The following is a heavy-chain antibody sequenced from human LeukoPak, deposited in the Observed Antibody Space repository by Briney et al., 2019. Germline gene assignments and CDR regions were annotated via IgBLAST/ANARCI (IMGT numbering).Heavy chain of an antibody. D-gene: IGHD2-8*01. CDR3: AKGSPTLWCVGICYKALDY. CDR1: GFTFGDYA. V-gene: IGHV3-9*01. J-gene: IGHJ4*02. CDR2: INWSSSDI. Sequence: GGALRLSCAASGFTFGDYAMHWVRQAPGKGLEWVAGINWSSSDIVYVGSVKGRFTISRDKAKKSLYLQMNSLRSADTAFYYCAKGSPTLWCVGICYKALDYWGRG.